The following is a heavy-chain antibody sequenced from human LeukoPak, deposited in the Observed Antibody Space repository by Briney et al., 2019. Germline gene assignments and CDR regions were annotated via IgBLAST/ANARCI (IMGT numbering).Heavy chain of an antibody. V-gene: IGHV4-39*01. CDR3: ARHLALDTAMVDFDY. CDR2: IYYSGST. D-gene: IGHD5-18*01. Sequence: PSETLSLTCTVPGGSISSSSYYWGWIRQPPGKGLEWIGSIYYSGSTYYNPSLKSRVTISVDTSKNQFSLKLSSVTAADTAVYYCARHLALDTAMVDFDYWGQGTLVTVSS. J-gene: IGHJ4*02. CDR1: GGSISSSSYY.